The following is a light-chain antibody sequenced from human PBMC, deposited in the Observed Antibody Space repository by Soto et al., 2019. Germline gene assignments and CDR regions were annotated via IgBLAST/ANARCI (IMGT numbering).Light chain of an antibody. CDR2: AAS. V-gene: IGKV1-27*01. Sequence: DIQMTQSPTSLSAAVGDRVTITCRASQDMRNFVAWYQQKPGKAPKLLIYAASTLQSGVPSRFSGSGSGTDFTLTINSLQPEDVATYSCPKYSSVPVFGPGTKVEIK. J-gene: IGKJ3*01. CDR3: PKYSSVPV. CDR1: QDMRNF.